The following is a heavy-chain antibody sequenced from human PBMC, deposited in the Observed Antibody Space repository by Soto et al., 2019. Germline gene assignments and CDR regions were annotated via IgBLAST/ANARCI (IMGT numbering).Heavy chain of an antibody. CDR3: ARSYYYDSSAPLRY. CDR2: ISYDGSNK. Sequence: PGGSLRLSCAASGFTFSSYAMHWVRQAPGKGLEWVAVISYDGSNKYYADSVKGRFTISRDNSKNTLYLQMNSLRAEDTAVYYCARSYYYDSSAPLRYWGQGTLVTVSS. V-gene: IGHV3-30-3*01. J-gene: IGHJ4*02. D-gene: IGHD3-22*01. CDR1: GFTFSSYA.